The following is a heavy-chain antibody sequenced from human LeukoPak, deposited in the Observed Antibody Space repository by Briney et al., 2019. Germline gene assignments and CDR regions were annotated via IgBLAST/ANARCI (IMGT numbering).Heavy chain of an antibody. D-gene: IGHD5-18*01. Sequence: PSETLSLTCTVSGGSISSYYWSWLRQPPGQGLEWIGYIYYSGSTNYNPSLKSRVTISVDTSENQFSLKLSSVTAADTAVYYCATLLVDTAMVNYDYGMDVWGQGTTVTVAS. J-gene: IGHJ6*02. CDR1: GGSISSYY. CDR3: ATLLVDTAMVNYDYGMDV. V-gene: IGHV4-59*01. CDR2: IYYSGST.